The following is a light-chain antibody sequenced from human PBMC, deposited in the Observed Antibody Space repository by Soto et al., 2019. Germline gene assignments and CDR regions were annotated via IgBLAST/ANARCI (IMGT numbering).Light chain of an antibody. CDR1: HSVGTS. Sequence: EIVLTQSPATLSLSPGDRATLSCRARHSVGTSFAWYQQNPGLAPRLLLDDAYTRATGIPARFSGSGSGTDFTLPSSSLQPEDFAVYYCQQRSNWPLTFGGGTKVDI. CDR2: DAY. CDR3: QQRSNWPLT. V-gene: IGKV3-11*01. J-gene: IGKJ4*01.